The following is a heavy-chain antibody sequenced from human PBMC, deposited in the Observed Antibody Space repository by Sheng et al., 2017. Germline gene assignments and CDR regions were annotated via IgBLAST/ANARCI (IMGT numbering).Heavy chain of an antibody. V-gene: IGHV3-53*02. CDR3: ARDRGSGSYYDFDY. D-gene: IGHD1-26*01. J-gene: IGHJ4*02. CDR1: GFTVSSNY. CDR2: IYSGGTT. Sequence: EVQLVETGGGWIQPGGSLRLSCAASGFTVSSNYMSWVRQAPGKGLEWVSVIYSGGTTRYADSVKGRFTISRDNSNNTLYLQMSSLRAEDTAVYYCARDRGSGSYYDFDYWGQGTLVTVSS.